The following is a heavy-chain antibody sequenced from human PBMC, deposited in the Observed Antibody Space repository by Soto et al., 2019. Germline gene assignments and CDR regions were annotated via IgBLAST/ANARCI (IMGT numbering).Heavy chain of an antibody. Sequence: PGGSLILSCAASEFPFSSYSMHWVRQAPGKGLEYVSAISSNGGSTYYANSVKGRFTISRDNSKNTLYLQMGSLRAEDMAVYYCARAGCSSTSCYKGYYFDYWGQGTLVTVSS. CDR3: ARAGCSSTSCYKGYYFDY. V-gene: IGHV3-64*01. CDR2: ISSNGGST. D-gene: IGHD2-2*02. J-gene: IGHJ4*02. CDR1: EFPFSSYS.